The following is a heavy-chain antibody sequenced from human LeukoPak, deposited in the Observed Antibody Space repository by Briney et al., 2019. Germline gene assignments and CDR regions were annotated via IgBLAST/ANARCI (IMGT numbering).Heavy chain of an antibody. Sequence: GGSLRLSCAASGFTVSSNYMSWVRQAPGTGLEWVSVIYSGGSTYYADSVKGRFTISRDNSKNTLYLQMNSLRAEDTAVYYCARGVVPALGYYFDYWGQGTLVTVSS. CDR2: IYSGGST. CDR3: ARGVVPALGYYFDY. J-gene: IGHJ4*02. D-gene: IGHD2-2*01. V-gene: IGHV3-66*01. CDR1: GFTVSSNY.